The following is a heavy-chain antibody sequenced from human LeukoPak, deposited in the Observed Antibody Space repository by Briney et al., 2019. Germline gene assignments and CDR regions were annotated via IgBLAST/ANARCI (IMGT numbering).Heavy chain of an antibody. J-gene: IGHJ4*02. V-gene: IGHV3-30-3*01. D-gene: IGHD3-22*01. CDR2: ISYDGSNK. CDR1: RFTSSSYA. Sequence: GGSLRLSCAASRFTSSSYAMHWVRQAPGKGLEWVAVISYDGSNKYYADSVKGRFTISRDNSKNTLYLQMNSLRAEDTAVYYCARDPYDSSGFDYWGQGTLVTVSS. CDR3: ARDPYDSSGFDY.